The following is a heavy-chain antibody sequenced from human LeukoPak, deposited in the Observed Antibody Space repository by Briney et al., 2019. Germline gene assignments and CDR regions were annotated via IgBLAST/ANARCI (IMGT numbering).Heavy chain of an antibody. D-gene: IGHD6-19*01. CDR3: TREWLE. V-gene: IGHV3-15*01. CDR1: GFTFNNAW. J-gene: IGHJ4*02. Sequence: GGSLRLSCAASGFTFNNAWTSWVRQAPGKGLEWLGRIKSKTDGGTTDYAAPVKDRFTISRDDSTNTLYLQMNSLKTEDTAVYYCTREWLEWGQGTLVTVSS. CDR2: IKSKTDGGTT.